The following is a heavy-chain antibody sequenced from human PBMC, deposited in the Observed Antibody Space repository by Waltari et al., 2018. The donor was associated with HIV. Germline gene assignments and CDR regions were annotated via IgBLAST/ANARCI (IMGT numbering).Heavy chain of an antibody. V-gene: IGHV4-38-2*01. Sequence: QVQPQESGPGLLKPSETLSLTCVVSGYSISSDDNWGWARQPPGKGLEWIGSVYHSGSTLHNPSLNSRVTISIDTSKSQFSLKLSSVTAADTAVYYCARAGVVPALFDLWGRGTLVTVSS. D-gene: IGHD2-2*01. CDR3: ARAGVVPALFDL. CDR2: VYHSGST. J-gene: IGHJ2*01. CDR1: GYSISSDDN.